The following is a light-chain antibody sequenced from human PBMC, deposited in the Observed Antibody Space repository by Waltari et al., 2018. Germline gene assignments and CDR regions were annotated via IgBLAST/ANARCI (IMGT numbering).Light chain of an antibody. J-gene: IGLJ3*02. CDR2: YDR. Sequence: SYVLTQPPSMSVPPGETASISCGGYNIATKSVHWYQQRPGQAPVFVMYYDRDKPSGIPDRFSGANTGDTATLTINRVEAGDEADYYCQVWDSSSDHPWVFGGGTKLTVL. CDR1: NIATKS. V-gene: IGLV3-21*04. CDR3: QVWDSSSDHPWV.